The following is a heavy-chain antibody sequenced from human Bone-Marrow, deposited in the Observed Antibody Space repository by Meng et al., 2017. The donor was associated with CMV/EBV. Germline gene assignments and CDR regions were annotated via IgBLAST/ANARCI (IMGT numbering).Heavy chain of an antibody. CDR2: INPNDGAT. J-gene: IGHJ4*02. V-gene: IGHV1-2*02. CDR3: ARVEGVSSGYCTFPDCWVY. Sequence: ASVKVSCKASGFTFIAYYIHWVRQAPGQRPEWMGWINPNDGATKYAQKFQDRVTMTRDTSISTVSMELGRLTSDDTAVYFCARVEGVSSGYCTFPDCWVYWGQGSRVTVSS. CDR1: GFTFIAYY. D-gene: IGHD2-8*01.